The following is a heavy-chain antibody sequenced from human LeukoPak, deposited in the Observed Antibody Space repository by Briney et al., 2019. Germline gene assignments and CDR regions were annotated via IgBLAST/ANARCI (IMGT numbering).Heavy chain of an antibody. J-gene: IGHJ4*02. CDR1: GYTFSSYG. Sequence: ASVKVSCKASGYTFSSYGISWVRQAPGQGLEWMGWISGYNGNTNYAQKLQGRVTMTTDTSTSTAYMELRSLRSDDTAVYYCARAGCGDSSWCPDYWGQGALVTVSS. CDR3: ARAGCGDSSWCPDY. V-gene: IGHV1-18*01. D-gene: IGHD6-13*01. CDR2: ISGYNGNT.